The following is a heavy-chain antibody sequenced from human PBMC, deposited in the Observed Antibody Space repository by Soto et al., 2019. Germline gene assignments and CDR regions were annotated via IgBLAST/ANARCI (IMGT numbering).Heavy chain of an antibody. CDR1: GGSMNNYY. CDR2: IYYSGSI. CDR3: ARGWFWSGSFNWFDP. V-gene: IGHV4-59*01. Sequence: SSETLSLTCTVSGGSMNNYYWSWIRQPPGRGLEWIGYIYYSGSINYDPSLESRVAMSVDTSKNQFSLKLTSVTAADTAVYYCARGWFWSGSFNWFDPWGQGILVTVSS. J-gene: IGHJ5*02. D-gene: IGHD3-3*01.